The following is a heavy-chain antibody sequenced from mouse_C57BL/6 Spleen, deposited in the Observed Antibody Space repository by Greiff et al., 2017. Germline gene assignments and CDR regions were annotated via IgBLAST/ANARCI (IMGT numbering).Heavy chain of an antibody. Sequence: EVQGVESGGGLVKPGGSLKLSCAASGFTFSSSAMSWVRQTPEKRLEWVATISDGGSYTYYPDNVKGRFTISRDNAKNNLYLQMSHLKSEDTAMYYCARDRGYGYDGAMDYWGQGTSVTVSS. CDR2: ISDGGSYT. J-gene: IGHJ4*01. CDR3: ARDRGYGYDGAMDY. V-gene: IGHV5-4*01. CDR1: GFTFSSSA. D-gene: IGHD2-2*01.